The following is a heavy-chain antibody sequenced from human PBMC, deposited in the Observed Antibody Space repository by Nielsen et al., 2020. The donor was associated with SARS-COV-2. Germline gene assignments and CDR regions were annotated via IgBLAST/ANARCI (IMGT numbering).Heavy chain of an antibody. V-gene: IGHV3-30*19. D-gene: IGHD3-10*01. Sequence: GESLKISCAASGFTFSSYGMHWVRQAPGKGLEWVAVISYDGSNKYYADSVKGRFTISRDNSKNTLYLQMNSLRAEDTAVYYCARDHFPGSGSYYDGYYYGMDVWGQGTTVTVSS. CDR3: ARDHFPGSGSYYDGYYYGMDV. CDR2: ISYDGSNK. J-gene: IGHJ6*02. CDR1: GFTFSSYG.